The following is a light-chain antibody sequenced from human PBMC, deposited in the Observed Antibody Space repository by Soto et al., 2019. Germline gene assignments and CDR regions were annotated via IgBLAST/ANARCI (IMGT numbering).Light chain of an antibody. Sequence: QSVLTQPASVSGSPGQSIIISCTGTSSDVGGYKYVSWYQQHPDKAPKLIIFEVSNRPSGISSRFSGSKSGNTASLTISGLQAEDEADYYCASYTSSSTSVIFGRGTKLTVL. CDR3: ASYTSSSTSVI. CDR1: SSDVGGYKY. CDR2: EVS. J-gene: IGLJ2*01. V-gene: IGLV2-14*01.